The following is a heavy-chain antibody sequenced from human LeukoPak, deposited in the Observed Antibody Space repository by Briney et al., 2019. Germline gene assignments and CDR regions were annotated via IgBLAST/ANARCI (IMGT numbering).Heavy chain of an antibody. J-gene: IGHJ6*03. CDR3: ARDLYQWLPSTRPRDYYYYMDV. CDR2: INPNSGGT. CDR1: GYTFTGYY. D-gene: IGHD6-19*01. V-gene: IGHV1-2*02. Sequence: ASVKVSCKASGYTFTGYYIHWVRQAPGQGLEYMGWINPNSGGTNYAQKFQGRVTMTRDTSISTAYMELSRLRSDDTAVYYCARDLYQWLPSTRPRDYYYYMDVWGEGTTVTVCS.